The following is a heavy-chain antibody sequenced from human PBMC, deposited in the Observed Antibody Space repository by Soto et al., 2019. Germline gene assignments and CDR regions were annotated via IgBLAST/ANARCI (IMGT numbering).Heavy chain of an antibody. CDR2: IYTSGST. J-gene: IGHJ4*02. V-gene: IGHV4-4*07. CDR1: GGSISSYY. CDR3: AARHFWSGPWTQRRLDY. Sequence: SETLSLTCTVSGGSISSYYWSWIRQPAGKGLEWIGRIYTSGSTNYNPSLTSRVTISVDKSKNHFSLKLTSVTAADTAVYYCAARHFWSGPWTQRRLDYWGQGTLVTVSS. D-gene: IGHD3-3*02.